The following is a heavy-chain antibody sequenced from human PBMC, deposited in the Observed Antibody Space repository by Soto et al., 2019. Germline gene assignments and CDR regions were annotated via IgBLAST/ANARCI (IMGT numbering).Heavy chain of an antibody. D-gene: IGHD2-15*01. CDR1: GGTFSSYT. CDR2: IIPILGIA. V-gene: IGHV1-69*02. CDR3: ARQDIVVVVAAPGGAFDI. J-gene: IGHJ3*02. Sequence: SVKVSCKASGGTFSSYTISWVRQAPGQGLEWMGRIIPILGIANYAQKFQGRVTITADKSTSTAYMELSSLRSEDTAVYYCARQDIVVVVAAPGGAFDIWGQGTMVTVSS.